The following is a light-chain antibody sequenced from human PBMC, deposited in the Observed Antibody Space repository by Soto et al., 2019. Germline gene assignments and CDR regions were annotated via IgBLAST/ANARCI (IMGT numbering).Light chain of an antibody. CDR2: GAS. V-gene: IGKV3-20*01. J-gene: IGKJ2*01. CDR3: QQYGSSPPYT. Sequence: EIVLAQSPGTLSLSPGERATLSCRASQSVSRNYLAWYQQKHGQAPRLLTYGASTTATGIPDRFSGSGSGTDFTLTISRLEPEDFAVYYCQQYGSSPPYTFGQGTKLEI. CDR1: QSVSRNY.